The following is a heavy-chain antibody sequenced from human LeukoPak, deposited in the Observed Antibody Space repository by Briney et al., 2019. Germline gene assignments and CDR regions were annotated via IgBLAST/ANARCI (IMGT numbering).Heavy chain of an antibody. CDR2: LTDSGGAT. CDR1: GFTFSSYA. J-gene: IGHJ3*02. V-gene: IGHV3-23*01. CDR3: AKKRDAFDI. D-gene: IGHD5-24*01. Sequence: PGGSLRLSCVASGFTFSSYAMGWVRQAPGKRPEWVSSLTDSGGATYYVDSMKGRFTISRDNSKNTLYLHMNSLRAEDTAMYYCAKKRDAFDIWGQGTVVAVSS.